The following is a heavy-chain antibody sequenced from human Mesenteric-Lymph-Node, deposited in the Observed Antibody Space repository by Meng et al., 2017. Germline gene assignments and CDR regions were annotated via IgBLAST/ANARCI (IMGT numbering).Heavy chain of an antibody. CDR3: ARVKWELLRWDYYGMDV. J-gene: IGHJ6*02. CDR1: GGSISSGSYY. V-gene: IGHV4-61*02. Sequence: SETLSLTCTVSGGSISSGSYYWSWIRQPAGKGLEWIGRIYTSGSTNYNPSLKSRVTITVDTSKNQFSLKLSSVTDADTAVYYCARVKWELLRWDYYGMDVWGQGTMVTVSS. D-gene: IGHD1-26*01. CDR2: IYTSGST.